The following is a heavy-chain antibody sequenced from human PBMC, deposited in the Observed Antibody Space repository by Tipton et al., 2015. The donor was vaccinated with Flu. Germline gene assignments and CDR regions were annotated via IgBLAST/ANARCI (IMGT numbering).Heavy chain of an antibody. D-gene: IGHD3-3*01. J-gene: IGHJ6*02. V-gene: IGHV3-48*03. CDR1: GFTFSTYE. Sequence: SLRLSCSASGFTFSTYEMSWVRQAPGKGLEWVSHISSSGSIINYADSVKGRFTISRDNAKNSLYLQMNSLRAEDTAVYYCARDHPPSITVLGEITDYFGMAVWGPGPTVTVS. CDR2: ISSSGSII. CDR3: ARDHPPSITVLGEITDYFGMAV.